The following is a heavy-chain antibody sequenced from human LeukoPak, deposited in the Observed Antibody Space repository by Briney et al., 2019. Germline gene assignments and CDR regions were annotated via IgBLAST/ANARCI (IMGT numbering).Heavy chain of an antibody. Sequence: ASVKVSCKVSGGTFSSYAISWVRQAPGHGLEWMGGIIPIFGTANYAQKFQGRVTITADESTSTAYMELSSLRSEDTAVYYCARVAMFGGVIPYYFDYWGQGTLVTVSS. D-gene: IGHD3-16*02. J-gene: IGHJ4*02. CDR1: GGTFSSYA. CDR3: ARVAMFGGVIPYYFDY. CDR2: IIPIFGTA. V-gene: IGHV1-69*13.